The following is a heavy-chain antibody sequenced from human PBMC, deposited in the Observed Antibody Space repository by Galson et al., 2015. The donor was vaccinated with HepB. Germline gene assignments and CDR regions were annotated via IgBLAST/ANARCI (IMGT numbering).Heavy chain of an antibody. CDR2: INPSGGST. J-gene: IGHJ4*02. CDR1: GYTFTSYY. D-gene: IGHD6-19*01. CDR3: ARESGIAVAGTFDY. V-gene: IGHV1-46*01. Sequence: SVKVSCKASGYTFTSYYMHWVRQAPGQGLEWMGIINPSGGSTSYAQKFQGRVTITRDTSASTAYMELSSLRSEDTAVYYCARESGIAVAGTFDYWGQGTLVTVSS.